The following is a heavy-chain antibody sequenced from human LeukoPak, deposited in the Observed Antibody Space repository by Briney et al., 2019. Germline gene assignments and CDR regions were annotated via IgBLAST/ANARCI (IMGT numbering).Heavy chain of an antibody. J-gene: IGHJ4*02. V-gene: IGHV4-61*02. CDR3: ARVTTGCYYNY. Sequence: SETLSLTCTVSGGFISSGSYYWSWIRQPAGKGLEWIGRIYTSGSTNYNPSLKSRVTISLDTSENHFSLKLSSVTAADTAVYYCARVTTGCYYNYWGQGTLVTVSS. CDR1: GGFISSGSYY. CDR2: IYTSGST. D-gene: IGHD3-22*01.